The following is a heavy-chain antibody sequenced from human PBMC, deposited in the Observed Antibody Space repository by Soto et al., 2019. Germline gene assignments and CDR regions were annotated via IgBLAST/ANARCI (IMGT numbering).Heavy chain of an antibody. D-gene: IGHD3-16*01. CDR3: ARGRDYDYIWGSYSRY. V-gene: IGHV4-4*02. J-gene: IGHJ4*02. CDR1: SGSISSSNW. CDR2: IYHSGST. Sequence: SETLSLTCAVSSGSISSSNWWSWVRQPPGKGLEWIGEIYHSGSTNYNPSLKSRVTISVDKSKNQFSLKLSSVTAADTAVYYCARGRDYDYIWGSYSRYWGQGTLVTVSS.